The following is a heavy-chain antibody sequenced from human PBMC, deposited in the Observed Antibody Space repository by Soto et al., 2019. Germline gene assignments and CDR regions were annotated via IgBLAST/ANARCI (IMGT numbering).Heavy chain of an antibody. V-gene: IGHV1-69*01. CDR1: GGTFSSYA. Sequence: QVQLVQSGAEVKKPGSSVKVSCKASGGTFSSYAISWVRQAPGQGLEWMGGIIPIFGTANYAQKFQGRVTITADESTSTAYMELSSLSSEDTAVYYCARGVKGYYDSSGYYYFRYWGQGTLVTVSS. CDR2: IIPIFGTA. CDR3: ARGVKGYYDSSGYYYFRY. J-gene: IGHJ4*02. D-gene: IGHD3-22*01.